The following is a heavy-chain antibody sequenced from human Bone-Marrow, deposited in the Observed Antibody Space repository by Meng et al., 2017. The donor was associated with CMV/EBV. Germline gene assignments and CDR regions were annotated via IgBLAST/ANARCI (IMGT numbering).Heavy chain of an antibody. CDR3: AKPIYDYWSGYGEFDY. CDR2: INPNGGAT. D-gene: IGHD3-3*01. J-gene: IGHJ4*02. Sequence: ASVKVSCKASGYFFTSYYIHWVRQAPGQGLEWVGWINPNGGATNYAQKFRSRVSMTTDTSINTVYMELTRLTSDDTAVYYCAKPIYDYWSGYGEFDYWGQGTLVTVSS. CDR1: GYFFTSYY. V-gene: IGHV1-2*02.